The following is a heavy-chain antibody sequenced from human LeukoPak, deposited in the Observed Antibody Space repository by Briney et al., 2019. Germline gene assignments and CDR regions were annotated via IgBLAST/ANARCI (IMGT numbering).Heavy chain of an antibody. J-gene: IGHJ3*02. Sequence: SETLSLTCTVSGGSISSYYWSWIRQPPGKGLEWIGYIYYSGSTNYNPSLKSRVTIPVDTSKNQFSLKLSSVTAADTAVYYCARHQAVRYFYWLLHDAFDIWGQGTMVTVSS. V-gene: IGHV4-59*08. D-gene: IGHD3-9*01. CDR3: ARHQAVRYFYWLLHDAFDI. CDR1: GGSISSYY. CDR2: IYYSGST.